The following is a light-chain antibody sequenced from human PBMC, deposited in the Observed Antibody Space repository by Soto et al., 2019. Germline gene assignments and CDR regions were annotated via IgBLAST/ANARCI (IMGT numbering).Light chain of an antibody. CDR3: QSYDSSLSDSVV. V-gene: IGLV1-40*01. CDR1: SSNIGAGYD. CDR2: GNT. J-gene: IGLJ2*01. Sequence: QSVLTQPPSMSGAPGQRVTISCTGSSSNIGAGYDVYWYQQLPGTAPKLLIYGNTNRPSRVPDRFSGSKSGTSASLAITGLQAEDESYYYCQSYDSSLSDSVVFGGGTKLTVL.